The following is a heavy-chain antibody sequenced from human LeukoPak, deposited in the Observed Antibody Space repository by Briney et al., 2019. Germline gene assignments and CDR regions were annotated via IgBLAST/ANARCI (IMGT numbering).Heavy chain of an antibody. CDR3: ARAIAAAGWFDP. V-gene: IGHV4-59*01. J-gene: IGHJ5*02. CDR2: IYYSGST. D-gene: IGHD6-13*01. Sequence: SETLSLTCTVSGGSISSYYWSWVRQPPGKGLEWIGYIYYSGSTNYNPSLKSRVTISVDTSKNQFSLKLSSVTAADTAVYYRARAIAAAGWFDPWGQGTLVTVSS. CDR1: GGSISSYY.